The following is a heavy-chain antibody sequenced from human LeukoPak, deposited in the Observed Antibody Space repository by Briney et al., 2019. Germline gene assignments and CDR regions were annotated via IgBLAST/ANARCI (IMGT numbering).Heavy chain of an antibody. CDR2: IYFSGTT. D-gene: IGHD5-24*01. Sequence: PSETLSLTCTVSGGSISSSNYYWGWIRQPPGKGLEWIGSIYFSGTTYYNPSLESRVTISVDTSKNQFSLKLSSVTAADTAVYYCARGLSPRRDGYKLYYFDYWGQGTLVTVSS. J-gene: IGHJ4*02. CDR1: GGSISSSNYY. CDR3: ARGLSPRRDGYKLYYFDY. V-gene: IGHV4-39*07.